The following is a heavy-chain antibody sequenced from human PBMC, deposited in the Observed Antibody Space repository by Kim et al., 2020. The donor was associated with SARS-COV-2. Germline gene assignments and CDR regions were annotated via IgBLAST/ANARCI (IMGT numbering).Heavy chain of an antibody. CDR2: ISGSGGST. CDR1: GFTFSSYA. V-gene: IGHV3-23*01. Sequence: GGSLRLSCAASGFTFSSYAMSWVRQAPGKGLEWVSAISGSGGSTYYADSVKGRFTISRDNSKNTLYLQMNSLRAEDTAVYYCAGAQDYEYYFDYWGQGTLVTVSS. D-gene: IGHD4-17*01. J-gene: IGHJ4*02. CDR3: AGAQDYEYYFDY.